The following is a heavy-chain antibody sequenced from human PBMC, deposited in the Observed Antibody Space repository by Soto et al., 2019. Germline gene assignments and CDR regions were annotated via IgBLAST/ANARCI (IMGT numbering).Heavy chain of an antibody. V-gene: IGHV2-70*13. CDR3: ARSIRGPRRFNGMDV. Sequence: GPTLVNPTETLTLTCTFSGFSLTSPGMCVSWIRQPPGKALEWLALIERDDDDKYYSTSLKTRLTISKDTRKNQVVLTMANMDPADTGTYYCARSIRGPRRFNGMDVWGQGTTVTVSS. J-gene: IGHJ6*02. CDR1: GFSLTSPGMC. CDR2: IERDDDDK. D-gene: IGHD1-20*01.